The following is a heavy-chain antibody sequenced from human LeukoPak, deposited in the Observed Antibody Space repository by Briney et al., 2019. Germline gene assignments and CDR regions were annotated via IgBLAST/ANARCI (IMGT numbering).Heavy chain of an antibody. Sequence: ASVKVSCKASGYTFTNYYMHWVRQAPGQGLEWMGIIIPSGGTTRYAQKFQGRVTMTRDMSTSTVYMELSSLRSEDTAVYYCAREYYYDSSGSDYWGQGTLVTVSS. V-gene: IGHV1-46*01. CDR3: AREYYYDSSGSDY. J-gene: IGHJ4*02. CDR2: IIPSGGTT. CDR1: GYTFTNYY. D-gene: IGHD3-22*01.